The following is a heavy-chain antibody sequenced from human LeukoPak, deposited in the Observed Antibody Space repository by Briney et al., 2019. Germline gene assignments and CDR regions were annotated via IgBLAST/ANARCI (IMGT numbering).Heavy chain of an antibody. Sequence: GGSLRLSCAASGFTFSSYAMSWVRQAPGKGLEWVSAISGSGGSTYYADSVKGRFTISRDNAKNSLYLQMNSLRAEDTAVYYCARAGNWNDGAFDIWGQGTMVTVSS. J-gene: IGHJ3*02. CDR3: ARAGNWNDGAFDI. CDR2: ISGSGGST. V-gene: IGHV3-23*01. D-gene: IGHD1-1*01. CDR1: GFTFSSYA.